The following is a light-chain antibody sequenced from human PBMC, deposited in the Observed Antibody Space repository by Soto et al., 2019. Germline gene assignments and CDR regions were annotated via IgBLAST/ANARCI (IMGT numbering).Light chain of an antibody. CDR2: EVS. J-gene: IGLJ1*01. CDR3: CSYAGSSSYV. CDR1: SSDVGGYTY. Sequence: QSALTQPASVSGSPGQSITISCTGTSSDVGGYTYVSWYQQHPGKAPKLMIYEVSERPSGVSDRFSGSKSGNTASLTISGLQAEDEADYYCCSYAGSSSYVFGTGTKLTVL. V-gene: IGLV2-14*01.